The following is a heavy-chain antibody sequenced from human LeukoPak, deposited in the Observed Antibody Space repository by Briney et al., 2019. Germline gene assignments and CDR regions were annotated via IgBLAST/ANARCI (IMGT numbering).Heavy chain of an antibody. Sequence: PGGSLRLSCAASGFTFSDHYMDWVRQAPGKGLEWVGRTRNKANSYTTEYAASVKGRFTISRDDSKNSLYLQMHSLKTEDTAVYYCARASTFYDFWSGHHDAFDIWGQGTMVTVSS. CDR1: GFTFSDHY. J-gene: IGHJ3*02. CDR2: TRNKANSYTT. V-gene: IGHV3-72*01. CDR3: ARASTFYDFWSGHHDAFDI. D-gene: IGHD3-3*01.